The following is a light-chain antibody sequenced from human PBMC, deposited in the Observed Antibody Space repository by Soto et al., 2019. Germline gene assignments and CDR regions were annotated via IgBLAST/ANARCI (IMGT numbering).Light chain of an antibody. CDR1: QSVLSSSNNKNY. J-gene: IGKJ1*01. CDR3: QKYYGTPPT. V-gene: IGKV4-1*01. CDR2: WAS. Sequence: DFVMTQSPDSLAVSLGERATINCKASQSVLSSSNNKNYLAWYQQKPGQPPKLLIYWASTRESGVPDRFSGSGSGTDFTLTSSSLQAEDVAVYYCQKYYGTPPTFGQGTKVEIK.